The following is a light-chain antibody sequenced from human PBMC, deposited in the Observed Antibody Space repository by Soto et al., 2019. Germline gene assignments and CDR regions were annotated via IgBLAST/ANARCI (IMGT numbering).Light chain of an antibody. CDR3: TPYVCSNIWV. CDR1: SSDVGAYKY. Sequence: QSALTQPPSASGSPGQSVTISCTGTSSDVGAYKYVSWYQQYPGKAPKLMIYEVSKRPSGVPDRFSGSKSGNTASLTVSGLQDEDEADYYCTPYVCSNIWVFGGGNEMTVL. CDR2: EVS. J-gene: IGLJ3*02. V-gene: IGLV2-8*01.